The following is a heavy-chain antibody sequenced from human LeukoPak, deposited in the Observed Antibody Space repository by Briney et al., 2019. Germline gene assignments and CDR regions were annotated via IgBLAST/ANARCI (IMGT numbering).Heavy chain of an antibody. Sequence: ASVTVSCKASGYXFTAYYIHWVRQAPGQGPEWMGWMNPNSGGTDYAQKFQGRVTMTRDTSISTAYMELSSLTSDDTAVYYCARDGIYSRNFDAFDIWGQGTMVTVSS. J-gene: IGHJ3*02. D-gene: IGHD6-13*01. CDR3: ARDGIYSRNFDAFDI. CDR2: MNPNSGGT. V-gene: IGHV1-2*02. CDR1: GYXFTAYY.